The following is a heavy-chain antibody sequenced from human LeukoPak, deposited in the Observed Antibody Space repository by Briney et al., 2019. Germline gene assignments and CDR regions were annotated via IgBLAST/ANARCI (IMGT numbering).Heavy chain of an antibody. Sequence: GGSLRLSCAAYGFTFSSYWMSWVRQAPGKGLEWVADIKQDGSEKYYVDSVKGRFTISRDNAKNSLYLQMNSLRAEDTAVYYCARFVSSGWYNYYYYYMDVWGKGTTVTVSS. D-gene: IGHD6-19*01. CDR1: GFTFSSYW. CDR3: ARFVSSGWYNYYYYYMDV. J-gene: IGHJ6*03. CDR2: IKQDGSEK. V-gene: IGHV3-7*01.